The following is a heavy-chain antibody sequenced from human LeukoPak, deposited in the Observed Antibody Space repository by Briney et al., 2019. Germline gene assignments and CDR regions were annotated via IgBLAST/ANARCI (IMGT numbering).Heavy chain of an antibody. D-gene: IGHD3-16*01. V-gene: IGHV1-2*02. CDR1: GYTFTSYG. J-gene: IGHJ5*02. CDR3: ARVNVFGEMATGRFDP. Sequence: EASVKVSCKASGYTFTSYGISWVRQAPGQGLEWMGWISPDSGGTNSAQKFQGRVTMTRDTSISTAYMELSRLRSDDTAVYYCARVNVFGEMATGRFDPWGQGTLVTVSS. CDR2: ISPDSGGT.